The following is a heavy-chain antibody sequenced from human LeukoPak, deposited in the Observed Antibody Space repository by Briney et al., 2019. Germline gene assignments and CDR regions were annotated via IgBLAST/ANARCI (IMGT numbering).Heavy chain of an antibody. CDR3: AKGKVSDS. CDR1: GFTFSSYA. CDR2: ISGSGGST. D-gene: IGHD3-10*01. Sequence: GGSLRLSCAASGFTFSSYAMSWVRQTPGKGLEWVSAISGSGGSTYYADSVEGWFTISRDNSNNTLYLQMNSLRAEDTAVYYCAKGKVSDSWGQGTLVTVSS. V-gene: IGHV3-23*01. J-gene: IGHJ4*02.